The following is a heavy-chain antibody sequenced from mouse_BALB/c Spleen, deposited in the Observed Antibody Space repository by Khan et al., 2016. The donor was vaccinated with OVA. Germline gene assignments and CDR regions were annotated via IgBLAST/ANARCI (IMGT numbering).Heavy chain of an antibody. CDR3: AREKYYGSSHYAMDY. CDR1: GYTFTSYW. J-gene: IGHJ4*01. V-gene: IGHV1S41*01. Sequence: DLVKPGASVKLSCKASGYTFTSYWINWIKQRPGQGLEWIGRISPGSGTPYYNEMFKGKATLTVDTSSSTAYIQLSSLSSEESAVYFCAREKYYGSSHYAMDYWGQGTSVTASS. D-gene: IGHD1-1*01. CDR2: ISPGSGTP.